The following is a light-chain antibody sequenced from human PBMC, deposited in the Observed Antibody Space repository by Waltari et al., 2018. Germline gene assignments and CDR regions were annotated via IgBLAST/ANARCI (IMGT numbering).Light chain of an antibody. CDR3: QQYNTYSGT. CDR1: QSISSW. V-gene: IGKV1-5*03. Sequence: DIQMTQSPSTLSASVGDSVTITCRASQSISSWLAWYQQKPGKAPKLLIDKASSLESGVPSRFSGSGSGTEFTLTISSLQPDDVATYYCQQYNTYSGTFGQGTKVEIK. CDR2: KAS. J-gene: IGKJ1*01.